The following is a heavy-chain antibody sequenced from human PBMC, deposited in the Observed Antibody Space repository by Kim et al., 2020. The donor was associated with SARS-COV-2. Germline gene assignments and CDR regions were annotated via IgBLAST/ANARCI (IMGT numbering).Heavy chain of an antibody. J-gene: IGHJ6*02. CDR3: AKNWGYYGSGSYYYYYYYGMDV. V-gene: IGHV3-23*01. CDR1: GFTFSSYA. D-gene: IGHD3-10*01. CDR2: ISGSGGST. Sequence: GGSLRLSCAASGFTFSSYAMSWVRQAPGKGLEWVSAISGSGGSTYYADSVKGRFTISRDNSKNTLYLQMNSLRAEDTAVYYCAKNWGYYGSGSYYYYYYYGMDVWGQGTTVTVSS.